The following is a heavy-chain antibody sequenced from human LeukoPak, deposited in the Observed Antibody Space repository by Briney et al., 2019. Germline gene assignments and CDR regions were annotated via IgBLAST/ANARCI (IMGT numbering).Heavy chain of an antibody. CDR1: GFTLSSYW. D-gene: IGHD5-12*01. V-gene: IGHV3-74*01. CDR2: INPDGGIR. CDR3: ARDFTGYSDI. Sequence: GGSLRLSCADSGFTLSSYWVHWVRQPPGKGLVWVSRINPDGGIRNYADSVRGRFTISRDNAKNTLYLQMNSLRAEDTAAYYCARDFTGYSDIWGQGTLVTVSS. J-gene: IGHJ4*02.